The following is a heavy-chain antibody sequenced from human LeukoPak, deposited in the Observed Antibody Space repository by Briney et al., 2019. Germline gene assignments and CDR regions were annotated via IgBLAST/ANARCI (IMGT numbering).Heavy chain of an antibody. CDR2: IYHSGST. Sequence: SETLSLTCTVSGYSISSGYYWGWIRQPPGKGLERIGTIYHSGSTYYNPSLKSRVTILVDTSRNQFSLKLRSVTAADTAVYYCARETSQKGAHYMDVWGKGTTVTISS. CDR3: ARETSQKGAHYMDV. V-gene: IGHV4-38-2*02. J-gene: IGHJ6*03. D-gene: IGHD3-16*01. CDR1: GYSISSGYY.